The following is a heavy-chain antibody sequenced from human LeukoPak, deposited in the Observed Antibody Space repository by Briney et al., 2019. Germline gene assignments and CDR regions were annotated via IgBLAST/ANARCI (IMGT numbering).Heavy chain of an antibody. V-gene: IGHV1-2*02. J-gene: IGHJ4*02. D-gene: IGHD6-19*01. CDR3: ARGGQWLDREIDY. CDR1: GYTFTGYY. Sequence: GASVKVSCKASGYTFTGYYIHWVRQAPGQGLGWLGSIHPNSGGTTYAQKSQGRVTMTRDTSISTAYMELSTLKSDDTAVYYCARGGQWLDREIDYWGQGTLVTVSS. CDR2: IHPNSGGT.